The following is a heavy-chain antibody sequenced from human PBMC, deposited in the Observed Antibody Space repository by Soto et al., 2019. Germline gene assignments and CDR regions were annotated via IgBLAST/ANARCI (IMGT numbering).Heavy chain of an antibody. J-gene: IGHJ6*02. Sequence: QVQLVESGGGVVQPGRSLRLSCAASGFTFSSYAMHWVRQAPGKGLEGVAVISYDGSNKYYADSVKGRFTISRDNSKNTLYLQMNSLRAEDTAVYYCARSTPQRGYCSGGSCYPSYYYYYGMDVWGQGTTVTVSS. V-gene: IGHV3-30-3*01. CDR2: ISYDGSNK. D-gene: IGHD2-15*01. CDR3: ARSTPQRGYCSGGSCYPSYYYYYGMDV. CDR1: GFTFSSYA.